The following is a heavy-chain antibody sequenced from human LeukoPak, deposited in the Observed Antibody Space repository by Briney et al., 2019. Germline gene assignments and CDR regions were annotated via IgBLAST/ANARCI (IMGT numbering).Heavy chain of an antibody. CDR1: GFTFTSYA. V-gene: IGHV3-23*01. CDR3: ANRIQRVDDY. D-gene: IGHD5-18*01. Sequence: PGGSLRLSCAASGFTFTSYAMSWVRQAPGKGLEWVSAISGSGGSTYCADSVKGRFTISRDNSKNTLYLQMNSLRAEDTAVYYCANRIQRVDDYWGQGTLVTVSS. J-gene: IGHJ4*02. CDR2: ISGSGGST.